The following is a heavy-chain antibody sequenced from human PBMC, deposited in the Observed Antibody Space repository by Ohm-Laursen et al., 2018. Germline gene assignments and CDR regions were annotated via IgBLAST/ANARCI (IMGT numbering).Heavy chain of an antibody. Sequence: SETLSLTCTVSGGSVNSGSSYWSWIRQSPGKGLEWIGYIYYSGTTNYNPSLNSRVTISVDTSKNQFSLKLSSVTAADTAVYYCARSRSYWVEGLDYWGQGTLVTVSS. V-gene: IGHV4-61*01. CDR1: GGSVNSGSSY. CDR2: IYYSGTT. D-gene: IGHD1-26*01. J-gene: IGHJ4*02. CDR3: ARSRSYWVEGLDY.